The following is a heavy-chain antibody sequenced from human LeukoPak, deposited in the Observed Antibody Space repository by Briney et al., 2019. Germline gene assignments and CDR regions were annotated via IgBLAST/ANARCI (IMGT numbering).Heavy chain of an antibody. CDR3: AREVAAAYYYGMDV. CDR1: GVSISSYY. J-gene: IGHJ6*02. D-gene: IGHD6-13*01. Sequence: SETLSLTCTVSGVSISSYYWSWIRQPAGKGLEWIGRIYTSGSTNYNPSPKSRVTMSVDTSKNQFSLKLSSVTAADTAVYYCAREVAAAYYYGMDVWGQGTTVTVSS. CDR2: IYTSGST. V-gene: IGHV4-4*07.